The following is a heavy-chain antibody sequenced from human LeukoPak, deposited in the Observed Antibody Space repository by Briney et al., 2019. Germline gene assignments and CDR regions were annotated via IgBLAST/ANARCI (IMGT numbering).Heavy chain of an antibody. CDR2: ISSGSSDI. V-gene: IGHV3-21*01. CDR3: ARVLSGCETTRCELDY. J-gene: IGHJ4*02. CDR1: GFAFSTYS. D-gene: IGHD1-26*01. Sequence: GGSLRLSCAASGFAFSTYSMNWVRQAPGKGLEWVSSISSGSSDIYYADSVKGRVTISRDNAQNSLYLQMNSLRAEDTAVYYCARVLSGCETTRCELDYWGQGTLVTVSS.